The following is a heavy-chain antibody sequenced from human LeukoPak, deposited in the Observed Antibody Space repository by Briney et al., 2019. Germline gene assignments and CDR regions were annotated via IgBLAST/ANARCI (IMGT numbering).Heavy chain of an antibody. CDR1: GFTVSSND. CDR3: ARNGYYDSSGYFDY. J-gene: IGHJ4*02. CDR2: IYSGGST. D-gene: IGHD3-22*01. V-gene: IGHV3-66*01. Sequence: PGGSLRLSCAASGFTVSSNDMSWVRQAPGKGLEWVSVIYSGGSTYYADSVKGRFTISRDNSKNTLYLQMNSLRAEDTAVYYCARNGYYDSSGYFDYWGQGTLVTVSS.